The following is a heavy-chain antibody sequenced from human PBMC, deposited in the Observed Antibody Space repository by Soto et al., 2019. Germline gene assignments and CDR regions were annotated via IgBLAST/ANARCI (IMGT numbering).Heavy chain of an antibody. CDR1: GFTFSSYE. J-gene: IGHJ6*02. V-gene: IGHV3-48*03. CDR2: ISSSGSTI. CDR3: ARDLEGYCSSTSCYKAYYYYGMDV. Sequence: GVLRLSCAASGFTFSSYEMNWVRQAPGKGLEWVSYISSSGSTIYYADSVKGRFTISRDNAKNSLYLQMNSLRAEDTAVYYCARDLEGYCSSTSCYKAYYYYGMDVWGQGTTVTVSS. D-gene: IGHD2-2*02.